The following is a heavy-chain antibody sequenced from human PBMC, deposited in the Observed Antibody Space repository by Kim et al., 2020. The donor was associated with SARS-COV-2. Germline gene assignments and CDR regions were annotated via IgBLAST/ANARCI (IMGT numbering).Heavy chain of an antibody. J-gene: IGHJ6*02. V-gene: IGHV3-15*01. Sequence: KGRFTISRDDSKNTLYLQMNSLKTEDTAVYYCTTDSGGSSHSYYYYGMDVWGQGTTVTVSS. CDR3: TTDSGGSSHSYYYYGMDV. D-gene: IGHD6-13*01.